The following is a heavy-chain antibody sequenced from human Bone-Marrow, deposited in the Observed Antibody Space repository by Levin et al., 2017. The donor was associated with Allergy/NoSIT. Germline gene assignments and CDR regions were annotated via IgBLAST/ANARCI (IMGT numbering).Heavy chain of an antibody. Sequence: GGSLRLSCAASGFTFSSYSMNWVRQAPGKGLEWVSSISSSSSYIYYADSVKGRFTISRDNAKNSLYLQMNSLRAEDTAVYYCARDLLRNYYGSGSYYTPDYWGQGTLVTVSS. CDR3: ARDLLRNYYGSGSYYTPDY. J-gene: IGHJ4*02. CDR1: GFTFSSYS. CDR2: ISSSSSYI. V-gene: IGHV3-21*01. D-gene: IGHD3-10*01.